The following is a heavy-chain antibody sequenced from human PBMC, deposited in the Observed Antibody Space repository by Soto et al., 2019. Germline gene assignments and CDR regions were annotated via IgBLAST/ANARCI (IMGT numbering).Heavy chain of an antibody. D-gene: IGHD3-3*01. V-gene: IGHV4-34*01. CDR2: INHSGST. J-gene: IGHJ6*02. Sequence: PSETLSLTCAVYGGSFSGYYWSWIRQPPGKGLEWIGEINHSGSTNYNPSLKSRVTISVDTSKNQFSLKLSSVTAADTAVYYCARGGIAVFGVASDYYGMDVWGQGTTVTVSS. CDR3: ARGGIAVFGVASDYYGMDV. CDR1: GGSFSGYY.